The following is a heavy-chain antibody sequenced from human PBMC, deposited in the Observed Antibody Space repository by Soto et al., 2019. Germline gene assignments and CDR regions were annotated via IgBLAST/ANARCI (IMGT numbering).Heavy chain of an antibody. Sequence: SETLSLTCTVSGGSISSSSYYWGWIRQPPGKGLEWIGSIYYSGSTYYNPSLKSRVTISVDTSKNQFSLKLSSVTAADTAVYYCHTMVRGPYYYGMDVWDQGTTVTAP. D-gene: IGHD3-10*01. V-gene: IGHV4-39*01. J-gene: IGHJ6*02. CDR2: IYYSGST. CDR3: HTMVRGPYYYGMDV. CDR1: GGSISSSSYY.